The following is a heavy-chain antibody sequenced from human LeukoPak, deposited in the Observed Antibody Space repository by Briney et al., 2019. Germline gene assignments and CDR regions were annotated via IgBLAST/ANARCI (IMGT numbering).Heavy chain of an antibody. CDR2: IYYSGST. Sequence: PSETLSLTCTVSGGSISSYYWSWIRQPPGQGLEWIGYIYYSGSTNYNPSLKSRVTISVDTSKDQFSLKLGSVTAADTAVYYCARGLRFLEWLTQDYWGQGTLVTVSS. V-gene: IGHV4-59*01. D-gene: IGHD3-3*01. J-gene: IGHJ4*02. CDR3: ARGLRFLEWLTQDY. CDR1: GGSISSYY.